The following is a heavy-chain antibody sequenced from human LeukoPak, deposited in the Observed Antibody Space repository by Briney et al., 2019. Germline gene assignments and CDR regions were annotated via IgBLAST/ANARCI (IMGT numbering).Heavy chain of an antibody. J-gene: IGHJ4*02. CDR2: INPNSGGT. CDR1: GYTFTGYY. CDR3: ARGYDSSAYKLPIDS. Sequence: ASVKVSCKASGYTFTGYYMHWVRQAPGQGLEWMGWINPNSGGTNYAQKFQGRVTFTRDTSTCTAYMELSRLRSDDTAVYFCARGYDSSAYKLPIDSWGQGTLVSVSS. D-gene: IGHD3-22*01. V-gene: IGHV1-2*02.